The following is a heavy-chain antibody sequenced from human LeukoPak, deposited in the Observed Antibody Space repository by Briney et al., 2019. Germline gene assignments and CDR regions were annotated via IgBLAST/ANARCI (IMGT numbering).Heavy chain of an antibody. D-gene: IGHD6-13*01. J-gene: IGHJ4*02. CDR2: ISGSGGST. CDR3: ASNRAAAGRSALDY. CDR1: GFTFSSYA. V-gene: IGHV3-23*01. Sequence: GGSLRLSCAASGFTFSSYAMSGVRPAPGKGLEWASAISGSGGSTYYADSVKGRFTISRDNSKNTLYLQMNSLRAEDTAVYYCASNRAAAGRSALDYWGQGTLVTVSS.